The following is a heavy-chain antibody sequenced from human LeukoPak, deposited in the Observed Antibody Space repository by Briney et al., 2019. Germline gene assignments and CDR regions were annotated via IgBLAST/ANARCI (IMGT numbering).Heavy chain of an antibody. Sequence: ASVKVSCKASGGTFSSYAISWVRQAPGQGLEWMGWISAYNGNTNYAQKLQGRVTMTTDTSTSTAYMELRSLRSDDTAVYYCARDRTPVTMVRGVTTISHFDYWGQGTLVTVSS. D-gene: IGHD3-10*01. V-gene: IGHV1-18*01. CDR1: GGTFSSYA. CDR2: ISAYNGNT. J-gene: IGHJ4*02. CDR3: ARDRTPVTMVRGVTTISHFDY.